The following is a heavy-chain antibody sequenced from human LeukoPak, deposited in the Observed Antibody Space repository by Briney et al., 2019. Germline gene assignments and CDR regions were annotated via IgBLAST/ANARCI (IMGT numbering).Heavy chain of an antibody. V-gene: IGHV4-31*03. D-gene: IGHD6-19*01. CDR1: DGSISSGGYY. Sequence: PSQTLSLTCTVSDGSISSGGYYWSWIRQHPGKGLEWIGYIYYSGSTYYNPSLKSRVTISVDTSKSQFSLKLSSVTAADTAVYYCARQPTSSGWLDYWGQGTLVTVSS. CDR3: ARQPTSSGWLDY. CDR2: IYYSGST. J-gene: IGHJ4*02.